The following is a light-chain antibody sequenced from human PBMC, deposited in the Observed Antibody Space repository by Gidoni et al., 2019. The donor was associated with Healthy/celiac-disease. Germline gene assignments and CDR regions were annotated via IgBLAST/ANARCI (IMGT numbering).Light chain of an antibody. V-gene: IGKV1-39*01. CDR2: AAS. CDR1: QSISSY. J-gene: IGKJ2*01. CDR3: QQSYSTLSYT. Sequence: IQITQSPSSLSESVGDRVTITCRASQSISSYLNWDQQKPGQAPKLLIYAASSLQSGVPSRFSGSGSGTDFTLTSSSLQPEDFATYYCQQSYSTLSYTFGQGTKLEIK.